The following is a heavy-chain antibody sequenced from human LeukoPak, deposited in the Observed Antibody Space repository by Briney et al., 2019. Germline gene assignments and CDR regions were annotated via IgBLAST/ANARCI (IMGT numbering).Heavy chain of an antibody. J-gene: IGHJ4*02. Sequence: GGSLRLSCAASGFAFSSYAMSWVRQAPGKGLEWVSAISGSGGSTYYADSVKGRFTISRDNAKNSLYLQMNSLRAEDTAVYYCARDEAAAYWGQGTLVTVSS. D-gene: IGHD6-13*01. V-gene: IGHV3-23*01. CDR3: ARDEAAAY. CDR1: GFAFSSYA. CDR2: ISGSGGST.